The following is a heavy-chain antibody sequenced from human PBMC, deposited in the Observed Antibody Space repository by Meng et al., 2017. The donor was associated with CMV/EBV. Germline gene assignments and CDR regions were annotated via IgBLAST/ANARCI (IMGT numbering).Heavy chain of an antibody. Sequence: ASVKVSCQASGYTFTGYFMHWVRQAPGQGLDWMGWINPNSGGTNYAQKFQGRVTMTRDTFISTAYMELNRLSSDDTAVYYCARVPEMATIRTGWYFDYWGQGTLVTVSS. V-gene: IGHV1-2*02. CDR2: INPNSGGT. CDR3: ARVPEMATIRTGWYFDY. J-gene: IGHJ4*02. CDR1: GYTFTGYF. D-gene: IGHD5-24*01.